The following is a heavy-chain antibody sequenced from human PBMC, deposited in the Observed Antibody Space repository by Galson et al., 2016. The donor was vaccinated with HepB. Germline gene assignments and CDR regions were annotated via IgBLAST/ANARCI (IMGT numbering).Heavy chain of an antibody. CDR3: ATAPGAGTF. V-gene: IGHV1-2*02. J-gene: IGHJ6*02. CDR1: GNTFTDYW. CDR2: INPYNGAT. Sequence: CKASGNTFTDYWIHWVRQSPGLGLQWMAWINPYNGATKYAPNFQDRVTMTTDTSITTVYIEVRGLRSDDTAVYFCATAPGAGTFWGQGTTVTVS. D-gene: IGHD6-19*01.